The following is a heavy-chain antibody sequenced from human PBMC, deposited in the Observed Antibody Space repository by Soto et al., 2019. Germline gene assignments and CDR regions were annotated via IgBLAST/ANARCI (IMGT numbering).Heavy chain of an antibody. CDR2: ISYDGSIK. CDR3: AREWITSVDLDY. Sequence: QVQLVEAGGGVVQPGRSLRLSCAASGFTFSSHSIQWVRQAPGKGLEWVAVISYDGSIKYYSDSVKGRFTISRDNSKNTAYLQMNSLRAEDTAVFYCAREWITSVDLDYWGQGTLVIVSS. CDR1: GFTFSSHS. V-gene: IGHV3-30-3*01. J-gene: IGHJ4*02. D-gene: IGHD5-12*01.